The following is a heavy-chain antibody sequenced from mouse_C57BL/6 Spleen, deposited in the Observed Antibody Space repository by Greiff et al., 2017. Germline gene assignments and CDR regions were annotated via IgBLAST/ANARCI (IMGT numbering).Heavy chain of an antibody. J-gene: IGHJ1*03. D-gene: IGHD2-4*01. CDR3: ARSGVYDYDWYFDV. Sequence: QVQLQQSGAELVRPGASVKLSCKASGYTFTDYYINWVKQRPGQGLEWIARIYPGSGNTYYNEKFKGKATLTAEKSSSTAYMQLSSLTSEDSAVYFCARSGVYDYDWYFDVWGTGTTVTVSS. V-gene: IGHV1-76*01. CDR1: GYTFTDYY. CDR2: IYPGSGNT.